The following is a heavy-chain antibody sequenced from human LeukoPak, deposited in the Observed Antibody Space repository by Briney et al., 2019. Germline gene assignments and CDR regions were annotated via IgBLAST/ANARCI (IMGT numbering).Heavy chain of an antibody. D-gene: IGHD1-26*01. J-gene: IGHJ3*02. CDR1: GYTFTSYG. CDR3: ARCKRWVSYKANDAFDI. CDR2: ISAYNGIT. V-gene: IGHV1-18*01. Sequence: ASVKVSCKASGYTFTSYGISWVRQAPGQGLEWMGWISAYNGITNYAQKLQGRVTMTTDTSTSTAYMELRSLRSDDTAVYYCARCKRWVSYKANDAFDIWGQGTMVTVSS.